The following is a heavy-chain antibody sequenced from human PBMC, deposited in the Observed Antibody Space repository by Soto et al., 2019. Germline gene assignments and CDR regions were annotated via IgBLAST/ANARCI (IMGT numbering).Heavy chain of an antibody. Sequence: QVQLVQSGAEVKKPGASVTVSCKASGYTFTSYGISWVRQAPGQGLEWMGWISAYNGNTNYAQKLQGRVTMTTDTSTSTAYMELRSLRSDDTAVYYCARDRGPNHDYGDRMDAFDIWGQGTMVTVSS. CDR2: ISAYNGNT. CDR1: GYTFTSYG. D-gene: IGHD4-17*01. CDR3: ARDRGPNHDYGDRMDAFDI. J-gene: IGHJ3*02. V-gene: IGHV1-18*01.